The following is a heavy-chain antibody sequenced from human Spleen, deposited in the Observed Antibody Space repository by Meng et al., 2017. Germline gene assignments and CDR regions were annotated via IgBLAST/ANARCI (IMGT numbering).Heavy chain of an antibody. D-gene: IGHD2-21*02. J-gene: IGHJ3*02. CDR3: AREGSAYCGGDCFTSAFDI. V-gene: IGHV1-69*01. CDR1: GGIFSNYV. CDR2: INAVFGTT. Sequence: QVQVVKSGAEVMKPGSSVKVSCKALGGIFSNYVIGWVRQAPGQGLEGMGGINAVFGTTNYAQKFQGRVTITADESTSTAYMELSSLRSEDTAVYYCAREGSAYCGGDCFTSAFDIWGQGTMVTVSS.